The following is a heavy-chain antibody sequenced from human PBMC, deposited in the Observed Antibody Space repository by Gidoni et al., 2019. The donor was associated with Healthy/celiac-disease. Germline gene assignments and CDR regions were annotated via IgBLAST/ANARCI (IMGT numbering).Heavy chain of an antibody. V-gene: IGHV4-34*01. Sequence: QVQLQQWGAGLLKPSETLSLTCAVYGGSFSGYYWSWIRQPPGKGLEWIGEINHSGSTNYNPSLKSRVTISVDTSKNQFSLKLSSVTAADTAVYYCARGTRTLLEYSQLVGAQYYFDYWGQGTLVTVSS. J-gene: IGHJ4*02. D-gene: IGHD6-13*01. CDR1: GGSFSGYY. CDR3: ARGTRTLLEYSQLVGAQYYFDY. CDR2: INHSGST.